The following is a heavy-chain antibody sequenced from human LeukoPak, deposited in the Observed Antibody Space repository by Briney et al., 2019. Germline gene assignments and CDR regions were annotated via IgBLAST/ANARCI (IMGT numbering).Heavy chain of an antibody. Sequence: GGSLRLSCAASGFTFSNYAMTWVRQPPGKGLEWVSAIVGGGGGSTYYAESVKGRFTISRDTSKNTLYLQMNSLRAEDTAVYYCAKDRGYSYGNYYDYGMDVWGKGTTVTASS. J-gene: IGHJ6*04. CDR3: AKDRGYSYGNYYDYGMDV. V-gene: IGHV3-23*01. D-gene: IGHD5-18*01. CDR1: GFTFSNYA. CDR2: IVGGGGGST.